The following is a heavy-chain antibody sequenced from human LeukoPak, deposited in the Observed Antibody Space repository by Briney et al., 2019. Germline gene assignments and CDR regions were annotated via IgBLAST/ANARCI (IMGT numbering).Heavy chain of an antibody. V-gene: IGHV3-23*01. D-gene: IGHD2-21*02. CDR3: AKDLGSPSYCGGDCSNP. CDR1: GFTVSSNY. CDR2: ISGSGGST. J-gene: IGHJ5*02. Sequence: GGSLRLSCAASGFTVSSNYMSWVRQAPGKGLEWVSAISGSGGSTYYADSVKGRFTISRDNSKNTLYLQMNSLRAEDTAVYYCAKDLGSPSYCGGDCSNPWGQGTLVTVSS.